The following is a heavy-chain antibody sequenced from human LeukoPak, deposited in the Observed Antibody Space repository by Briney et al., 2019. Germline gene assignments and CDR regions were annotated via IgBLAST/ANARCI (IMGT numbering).Heavy chain of an antibody. CDR2: TYHRSKWYN. V-gene: IGHV6-1*01. J-gene: IGHJ2*01. CDR1: GDSFSSNSAA. CDR3: ASREFDF. D-gene: IGHD3-10*01. Sequence: SQTLSLTCAISGDSFSSNSAAWNWIRQSPSRGLEWLGRTYHRSKWYNDYAVSVKSRITINADTSKNLFSLQLNSMTPEDTAVYYCASREFDFWGRGTLVTVSS.